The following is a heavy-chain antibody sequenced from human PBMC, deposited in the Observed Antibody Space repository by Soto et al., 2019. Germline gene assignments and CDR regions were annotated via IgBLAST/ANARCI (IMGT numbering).Heavy chain of an antibody. J-gene: IGHJ4*02. CDR1: GFSFSSYA. Sequence: GGSLRLSCAASGFSFSSYAMNWVRQAPGKGLEWVSFISGRGTTIYYADSVKGRFTVSRDNAQNSLFLQVDSLRDEDTAVYYCAKSHEFGVVILYYFDYWGQGTLVTVSS. CDR2: ISGRGTTI. V-gene: IGHV3-48*02. D-gene: IGHD3-3*01. CDR3: AKSHEFGVVILYYFDY.